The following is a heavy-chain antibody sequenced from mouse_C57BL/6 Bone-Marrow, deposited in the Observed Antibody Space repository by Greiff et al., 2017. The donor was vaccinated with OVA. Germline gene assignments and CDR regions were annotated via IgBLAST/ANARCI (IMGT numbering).Heavy chain of an antibody. CDR2: IRSKSNNYAT. CDR1: GFSFNTYA. CDR3: VRQPYVYAMDY. J-gene: IGHJ4*01. V-gene: IGHV10-1*01. Sequence: EVQLVESGGGLVQPKGSLKLSCAASGFSFNTYAMNWVRQAPGKGLEWVARIRSKSNNYATYYADSVKDRFTISRDDSESMLYLQMNNLKTEDIAMYYCVRQPYVYAMDYWGQGTSVTVSS. D-gene: IGHD2-12*01.